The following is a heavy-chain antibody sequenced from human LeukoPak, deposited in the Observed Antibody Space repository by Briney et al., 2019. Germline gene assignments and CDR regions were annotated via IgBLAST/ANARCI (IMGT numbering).Heavy chain of an antibody. CDR2: INHSGST. CDR1: GGSFSGYY. V-gene: IGHV4-34*01. CDR3: AGGRDISFDY. J-gene: IGHJ4*02. Sequence: SETLSLTCAVYGGSFSGYYWSWIRQPPGKGLEWIGEINHSGSTNYNPSLKSRVTISVDTSKNQFSLKLSSVTAADTAVYYCAGGRDISFDYWGQGTLVTVSS.